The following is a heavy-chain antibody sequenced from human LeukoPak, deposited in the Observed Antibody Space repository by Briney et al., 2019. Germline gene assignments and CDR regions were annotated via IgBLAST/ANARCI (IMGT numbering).Heavy chain of an antibody. Sequence: GGSLRLSCAASGFTFSSYEMNWVRQAPGKGLEWVSYISSSGSTIYYADSVKGRFTISRDNAKNSLYLQMNSLRAEDTAVYYCARDKTRWFGELLQGAFDYWGQGTLVTVSS. CDR2: ISSSGSTI. D-gene: IGHD3-10*01. CDR1: GFTFSSYE. V-gene: IGHV3-48*03. CDR3: ARDKTRWFGELLQGAFDY. J-gene: IGHJ4*02.